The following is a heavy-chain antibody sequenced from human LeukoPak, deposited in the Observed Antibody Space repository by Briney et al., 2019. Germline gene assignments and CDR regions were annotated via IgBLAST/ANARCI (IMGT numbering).Heavy chain of an antibody. V-gene: IGHV4-30-4*01. CDR3: ARAPYYYDSSGYYYGGIDY. Sequence: PSQTLSLTCTVSGGSINSGDYYWSWIRQPPGKGLEWIGYIYYSGSTYYNPSLKSRVTTSVDTSKNQFSLKLSSVTAADTAVYYCARAPYYYDSSGYYYGGIDYWGQGTLVTVSS. D-gene: IGHD3-22*01. CDR1: GGSINSGDYY. CDR2: IYYSGST. J-gene: IGHJ4*02.